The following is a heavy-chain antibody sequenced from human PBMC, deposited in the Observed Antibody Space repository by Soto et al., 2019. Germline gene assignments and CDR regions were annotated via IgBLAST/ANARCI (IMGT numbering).Heavy chain of an antibody. D-gene: IGHD6-6*01. CDR2: IIPIFGTA. Sequence: SVKVSCKASGGTFSSYAISWVRQAPGQGLEWMGGIIPIFGTANYAQKFQGRVTITADESTSTAYMELSSLRSEDTAVYYCARDQDSSSTSRGYYYYYYGMDVWGQGTTVTVSS. V-gene: IGHV1-69*13. CDR1: GGTFSSYA. CDR3: ARDQDSSSTSRGYYYYYYGMDV. J-gene: IGHJ6*02.